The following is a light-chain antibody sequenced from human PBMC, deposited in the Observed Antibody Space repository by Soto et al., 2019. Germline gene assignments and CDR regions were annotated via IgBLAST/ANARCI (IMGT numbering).Light chain of an antibody. V-gene: IGLV2-14*01. J-gene: IGLJ1*01. CDR2: DVS. Sequence: QSVLTQPASVSGSPGQSITISCTGTSSDVGGYNYVSWYQQHPGKAPKLMIYDVSNRPSGVSNRFSGSKSGNTASLTISGLQAEDEADYYCSSYTSSQYVFGTGTKVTVL. CDR1: SSDVGGYNY. CDR3: SSYTSSQYV.